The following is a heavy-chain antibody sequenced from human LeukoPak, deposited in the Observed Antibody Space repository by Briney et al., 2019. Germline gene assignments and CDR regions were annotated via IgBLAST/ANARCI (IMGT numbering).Heavy chain of an antibody. V-gene: IGHV4-59*08. J-gene: IGHJ2*01. CDR1: GGSISSYY. D-gene: IGHD3-22*01. Sequence: SETLSLTCTVSGGSISSYYWSWIRQPPGKGLEWIGYIYYSGSTNYNPSLKSRVTISVDTSKNQFSLKLSSVTAADTAVYYCARHGRVVVIDWYLDLWGRGTLVTVSS. CDR2: IYYSGST. CDR3: ARHGRVVVIDWYLDL.